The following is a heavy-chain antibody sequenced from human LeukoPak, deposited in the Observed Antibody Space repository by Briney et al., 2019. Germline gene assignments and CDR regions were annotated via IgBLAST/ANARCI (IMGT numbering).Heavy chain of an antibody. J-gene: IGHJ6*02. D-gene: IGHD3-10*01. V-gene: IGHV1-2*02. CDR1: GYTFTSYD. CDR3: ARDITMVRGEDYYYGMDV. Sequence: ASVKVSCKASGYTFTSYDINWVRQAPGQGLEWMGWINPNSGGTNYAQKFQGRVTMTRDTSISTAYMELSRLRSDDTAVYYCARDITMVRGEDYYYGMDVWGQGTTVTVSS. CDR2: INPNSGGT.